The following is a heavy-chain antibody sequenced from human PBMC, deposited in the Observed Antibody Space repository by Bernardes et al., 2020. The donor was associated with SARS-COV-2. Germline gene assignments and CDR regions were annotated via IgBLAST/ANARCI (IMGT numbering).Heavy chain of an antibody. CDR1: GFTVSSNY. CDR3: ARSGLYDSSGYYHINWFDP. D-gene: IGHD3-22*01. V-gene: IGHV3-53*01. J-gene: IGHJ5*02. CDR2: IYSGGST. Sequence: GGSLRLSCAASGFTVSSNYMSWVRQAPGMGLEWVSVIYSGGSTYYADSVQGRFTISRDNSKNTLYLQMNSLRAEDTAVYYCARSGLYDSSGYYHINWFDPWGQGTLVTVSS.